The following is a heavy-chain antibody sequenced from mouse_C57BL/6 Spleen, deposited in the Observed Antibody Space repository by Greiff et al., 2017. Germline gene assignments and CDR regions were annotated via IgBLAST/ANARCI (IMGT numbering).Heavy chain of an antibody. V-gene: IGHV5-17*01. D-gene: IGHD1-1*01. CDR3: ARSYYGYYYAMDY. CDR1: GFTFSDYG. J-gene: IGHJ4*01. Sequence: DVQLVESGGGLVKPGGSLKLSCAASGFTFSDYGMHWVRQAPEKGLEWVAYISSGSSTIYYADTVKGRFTISRDNAKNTLFLQMTSLRSEDTAMYYCARSYYGYYYAMDYWGQGTSVTVSS. CDR2: ISSGSSTI.